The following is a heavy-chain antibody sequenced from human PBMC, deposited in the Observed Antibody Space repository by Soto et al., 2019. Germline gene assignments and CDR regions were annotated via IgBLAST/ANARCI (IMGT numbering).Heavy chain of an antibody. D-gene: IGHD3-10*01. J-gene: IGHJ4*02. CDR2: IYYTGST. CDR1: GGSISSGGYY. Sequence: QVQLQESGPGLVKPSQTLSLTCTVSGGSISSGGYYWSWIRQHPGKGLEWIGYIYYTGSTYYNPSLKSRVTISVDTSTNPSSLELSSVTAADTAAYDCATFDMAPGVSTFDYWGQGTLVTVSS. CDR3: ATFDMAPGVSTFDY. V-gene: IGHV4-31*03.